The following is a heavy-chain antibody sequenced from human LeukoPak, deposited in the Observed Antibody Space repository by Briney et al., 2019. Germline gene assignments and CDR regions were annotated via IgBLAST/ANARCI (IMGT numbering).Heavy chain of an antibody. CDR3: ARDLSMVRGVPLAY. Sequence: ASVKVSCKASRYTFPNYGISWLRPPPGQELEWMGWISDYNGNTNYAQKLQGRVTMTTDTSTSTAYMELRSLRSDDTAVYYCARDLSMVRGVPLAYWGQGTLVTVSS. V-gene: IGHV1-18*01. CDR2: ISDYNGNT. J-gene: IGHJ4*02. D-gene: IGHD3-10*01. CDR1: RYTFPNYG.